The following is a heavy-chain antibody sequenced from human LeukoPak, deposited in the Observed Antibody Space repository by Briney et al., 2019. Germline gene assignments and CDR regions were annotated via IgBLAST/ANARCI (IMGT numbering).Heavy chain of an antibody. V-gene: IGHV1-24*01. Sequence: GASVKVSCKVSGYRLTEVSIHWVRQAPGKGLEYMGGFEPEDDETIYIQKFQGRVTMTTDTSTSTAYMDLRSLRSDDTAVYYCARGNHLSYFDYWGQGTLVTVSS. J-gene: IGHJ4*02. D-gene: IGHD1-14*01. CDR1: GYRLTEVS. CDR2: FEPEDDET. CDR3: ARGNHLSYFDY.